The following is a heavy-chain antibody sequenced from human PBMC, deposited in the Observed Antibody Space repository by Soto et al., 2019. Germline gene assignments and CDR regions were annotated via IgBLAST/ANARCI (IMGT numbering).Heavy chain of an antibody. CDR3: ARDVAAAGTYSFEY. D-gene: IGHD6-13*01. CDR2: IYHSGTT. J-gene: IGHJ4*02. CDR1: GGSVSGNYW. Sequence: QVQLQESGPGLVKPSETLSLTCAVSGGSVSGNYWWSWVRQTPGKGLEWIGEIYHSGTTNYTPSLKSRVTISIDKSRNQFYLKLSAVTAADTAVYYCARDVAAAGTYSFEYWGQGTLVTVSA. V-gene: IGHV4-4*02.